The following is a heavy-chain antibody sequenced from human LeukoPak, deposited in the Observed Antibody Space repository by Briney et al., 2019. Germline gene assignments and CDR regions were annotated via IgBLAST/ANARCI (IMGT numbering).Heavy chain of an antibody. V-gene: IGHV4-39*01. J-gene: IGHJ3*02. CDR2: IYYSGST. D-gene: IGHD6-19*01. Sequence: PSETLSLTCTVSGGSISGSSYYWGWIRQPPGTGLEWIGSIYYSGSTYYNPSLKSRVTISVDTSKNQFSLKLSSVTAADTAVYYCASRVLAGTFAFDIWGQGTMVTVSS. CDR3: ASRVLAGTFAFDI. CDR1: GGSISGSSYY.